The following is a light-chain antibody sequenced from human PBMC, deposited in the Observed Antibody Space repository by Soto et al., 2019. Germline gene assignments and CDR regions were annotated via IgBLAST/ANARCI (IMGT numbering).Light chain of an antibody. CDR1: QIVRSNS. CDR3: QQFDDSVT. V-gene: IGKV3-20*01. Sequence: EMVFTQSPGTQSLSPGDRATLSCRASQIVRSNSLAWYQQKPGQPPRLLIYGTSDRATGTPDRFSGSGSGTDFTLTISRLEPEDSAVYYCQQFDDSVTFGQGTRLEIK. CDR2: GTS. J-gene: IGKJ5*01.